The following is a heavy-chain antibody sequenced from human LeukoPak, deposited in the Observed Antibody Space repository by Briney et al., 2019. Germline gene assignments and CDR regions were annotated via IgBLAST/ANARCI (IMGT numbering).Heavy chain of an antibody. D-gene: IGHD6-19*01. J-gene: IGHJ4*02. Sequence: GGSLRLSCAASGFTFSSYAMSWVRQAPGKGLEWISGISGSGASTYYADSVKGRFTISRDNSKNTLYLQMNSLRAEDTAVYYCAKPVYGGWYVGKEYFDYWGQGTLVTVSS. CDR3: AKPVYGGWYVGKEYFDY. V-gene: IGHV3-23*01. CDR1: GFTFSSYA. CDR2: ISGSGAST.